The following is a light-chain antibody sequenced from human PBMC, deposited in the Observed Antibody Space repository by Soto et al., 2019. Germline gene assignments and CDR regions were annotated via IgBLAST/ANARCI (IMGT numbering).Light chain of an antibody. CDR3: QQYNNWPTWT. CDR1: QSVGRN. Sequence: EILMTQSPATLSVSPWERATLSCRASQSVGRNLAWYQQKPGQAPRLVLFCASNRATGIPARFSGSGSGTEFTLTISSLQSEDFAVYYCQQYNNWPTWTFGQGTKVDIK. V-gene: IGKV3-15*01. J-gene: IGKJ1*01. CDR2: CAS.